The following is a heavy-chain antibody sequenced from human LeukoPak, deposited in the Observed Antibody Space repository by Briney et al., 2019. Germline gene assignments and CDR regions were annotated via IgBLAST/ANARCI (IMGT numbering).Heavy chain of an antibody. J-gene: IGHJ4*02. CDR2: ISAYNGNT. Sequence: GASVKVSCKASGYTFTSYGISWVRQAPGQGLEWMGWISAYNGNTNYAQKLQGRVTMTTDTSTSTAYMELRSLRSDDTAVYYCARDRAAGPRGVIFDYWGQGTLVTVSS. D-gene: IGHD6-13*01. CDR1: GYTFTSYG. V-gene: IGHV1-18*01. CDR3: ARDRAAGPRGVIFDY.